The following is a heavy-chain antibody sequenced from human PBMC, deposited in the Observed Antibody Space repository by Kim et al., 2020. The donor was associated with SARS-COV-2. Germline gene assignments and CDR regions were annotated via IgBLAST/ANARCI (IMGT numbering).Heavy chain of an antibody. Sequence: SETLSLTCAVYGGSFSGYYWSWIRQPPGKGLEWIGEINNSGSTNYNPSLKSRVTISVDTSKNQFSLKLSSVTAADTAVYYCASLSRYFDWLLGGDYWGQGTLVTVSS. D-gene: IGHD3-9*01. CDR1: GGSFSGYY. V-gene: IGHV4-34*01. CDR3: ASLSRYFDWLLGGDY. CDR2: INNSGST. J-gene: IGHJ4*02.